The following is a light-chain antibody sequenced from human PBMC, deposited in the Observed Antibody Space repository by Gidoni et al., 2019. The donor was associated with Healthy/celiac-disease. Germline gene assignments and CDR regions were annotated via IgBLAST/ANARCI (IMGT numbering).Light chain of an antibody. CDR1: QSISSY. Sequence: DIHITQSPSSLSASVGDRVTITCRASQSISSYLNWYQQKTGKAPKLLIYAASSLQSGVPSRFSGSGAGTEYTLTISSMQPEDFATYYCQQSYSTRPITFGPGTKVDIK. CDR3: QQSYSTRPIT. V-gene: IGKV1-39*01. CDR2: AAS. J-gene: IGKJ3*01.